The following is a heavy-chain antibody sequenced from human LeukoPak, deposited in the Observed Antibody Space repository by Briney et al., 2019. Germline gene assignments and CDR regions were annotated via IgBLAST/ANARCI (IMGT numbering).Heavy chain of an antibody. CDR3: ARGGKGRGYSYGQNWFDP. V-gene: IGHV1-8*01. CDR2: MNPNSGNT. CDR1: GYTFAGFD. J-gene: IGHJ5*02. Sequence: ASVKVSCKASGYTFAGFDINWVRQATGQGLEWMGWMNPNSGNTGYAQKFQGRVTMNRNTSISTAYMELSSLRSEDTAVYYCARGGKGRGYSYGQNWFDPWGQGTLVTVSS. D-gene: IGHD5-18*01.